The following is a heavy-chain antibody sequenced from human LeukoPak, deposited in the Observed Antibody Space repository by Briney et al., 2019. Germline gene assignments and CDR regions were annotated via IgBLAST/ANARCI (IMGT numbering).Heavy chain of an antibody. CDR1: GGSIYSYY. Sequence: PSETLSLTCTVSGGSIYSYYWSWIRQPPGKGLEWIGYVYYSGSTNYNPSLKSRVTISVDTSKNQFSLKLSSVTAADTAVYYCARHRYGYSSSWSDYWGQGTLVTVSS. D-gene: IGHD6-13*01. V-gene: IGHV4-59*08. CDR2: VYYSGST. CDR3: ARHRYGYSSSWSDY. J-gene: IGHJ4*02.